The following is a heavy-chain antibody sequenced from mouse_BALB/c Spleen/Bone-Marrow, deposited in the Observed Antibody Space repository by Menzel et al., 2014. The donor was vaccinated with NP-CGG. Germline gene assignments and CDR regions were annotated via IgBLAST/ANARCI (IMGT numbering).Heavy chain of an antibody. CDR3: ARVVATDWYFNV. Sequence: VQLVESGPGLVAPSQRLSITCTVSGLSLSRYSVHWVRQPPGKGLEWLGMIWGGGSTDYNSAIKSRLSISKDNSKSQVILKMNSLQTDDTAMYCCARVVATDWYFNVWGAGTTVTVSS. CDR2: IWGGGST. CDR1: GLSLSRYS. J-gene: IGHJ1*01. V-gene: IGHV2-6-4*01. D-gene: IGHD1-1*01.